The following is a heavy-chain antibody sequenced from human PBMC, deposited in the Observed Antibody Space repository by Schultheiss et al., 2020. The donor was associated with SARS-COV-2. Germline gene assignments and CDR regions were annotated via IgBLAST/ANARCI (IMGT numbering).Heavy chain of an antibody. CDR2: IYYSGST. J-gene: IGHJ4*02. CDR3: ARQAVDSSGYYYPFDY. D-gene: IGHD3-22*01. V-gene: IGHV4-28*01. Sequence: SQTLSLTCAVSGYSISSSNWWGWIRQPPGKGLEWIGYIYYSGSTNYNPSLKSRVTISVDTSKNQFSLKLSSVTAADTAVYYCARQAVDSSGYYYPFDYWGQGTLVTVSS. CDR1: GYSISSSNW.